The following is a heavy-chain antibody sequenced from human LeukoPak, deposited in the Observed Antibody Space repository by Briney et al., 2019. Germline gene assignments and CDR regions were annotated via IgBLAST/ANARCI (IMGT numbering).Heavy chain of an antibody. CDR2: ISSNGGST. CDR1: GFTLEDFA. D-gene: IGHD6-13*01. CDR3: ARSEQQLPNPSHY. V-gene: IGHV3-64*01. Sequence: PGGSLRLSCAASGFTLEDFAMSWVRQAPGKGLEYVSAISSNGGSTYYANSVKGRFTISRDNSKNTLYLQMGSLRAEDMAVYYCARSEQQLPNPSHYWGQGTLVTVSS. J-gene: IGHJ4*02.